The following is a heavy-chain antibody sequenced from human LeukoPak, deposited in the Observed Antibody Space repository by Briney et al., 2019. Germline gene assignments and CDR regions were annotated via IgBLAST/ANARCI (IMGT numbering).Heavy chain of an antibody. J-gene: IGHJ3*02. CDR3: TTEVLKGATDGTFAI. D-gene: IGHD6-13*01. CDR2: IKTKTDGGTT. CDR1: GFTFCNAW. Sequence: KAGGSLRLSCAASGFTFCNAWMIWVRQAPGKGLEWVGRIKTKTDGGTTDYAAPVKGRFTISRDDSKNTLYLLMNSLKTEDTAVYYCTTEVLKGATDGTFAIWGQGTMVTVSS. V-gene: IGHV3-15*01.